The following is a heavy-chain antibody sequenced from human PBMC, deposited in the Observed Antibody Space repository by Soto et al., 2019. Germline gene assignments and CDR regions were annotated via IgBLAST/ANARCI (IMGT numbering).Heavy chain of an antibody. Sequence: GGSLRLSCAASGFTFSSYGMHWVRQAPGKGLEWVAVISYDGSNKYYADSVKGRFTISRDNSKNTLYLLMNSLRAEDTAVYYCARENSGCLTSWGQGTLVTVSS. D-gene: IGHD6-19*01. CDR1: GFTFSSYG. CDR2: ISYDGSNK. V-gene: IGHV3-30*03. CDR3: ARENSGCLTS. J-gene: IGHJ4*02.